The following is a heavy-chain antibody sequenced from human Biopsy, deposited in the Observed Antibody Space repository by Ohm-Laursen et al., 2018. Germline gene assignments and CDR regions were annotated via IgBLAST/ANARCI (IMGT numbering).Heavy chain of an antibody. CDR2: ITQSGST. Sequence: LSLTCAVYGGSFNGYFWSWIRQPPGKGLEWIGDITQSGSTNYSPSLKSRVTISVDTAKKQFSLSLRSVTAADTAIYYCTRATNSTGWPYYYFYGMDIWGQGTTVTVSS. D-gene: IGHD2/OR15-2a*01. CDR3: TRATNSTGWPYYYFYGMDI. V-gene: IGHV4-34*01. J-gene: IGHJ6*02. CDR1: GGSFNGYF.